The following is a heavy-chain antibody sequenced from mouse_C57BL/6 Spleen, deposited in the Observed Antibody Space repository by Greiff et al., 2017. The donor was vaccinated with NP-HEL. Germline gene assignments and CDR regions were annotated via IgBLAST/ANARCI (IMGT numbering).Heavy chain of an antibody. CDR1: GYTFTNYW. J-gene: IGHJ4*01. V-gene: IGHV1-63*01. D-gene: IGHD3-2*02. Sequence: QVQLKESGAELVRPGTSVKMSCKASGYTFTNYWIGWAKQRPGHGLEWIGDIYPGGGYTNYNEKFKGKATLTADKSSSTAYMQFSSLTSEDSAIYYCARRGRQLRLLYAMDYWGQGTSVTVSS. CDR2: IYPGGGYT. CDR3: ARRGRQLRLLYAMDY.